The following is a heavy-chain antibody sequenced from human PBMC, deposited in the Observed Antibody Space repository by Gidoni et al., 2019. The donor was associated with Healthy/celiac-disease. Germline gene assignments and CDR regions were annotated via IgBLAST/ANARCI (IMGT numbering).Heavy chain of an antibody. CDR2: IWYDGSNK. J-gene: IGHJ4*02. CDR3: AREDGDYPDY. CDR1: GFTFSSYG. V-gene: IGHV3-33*01. D-gene: IGHD4-17*01. Sequence: QVQLVESGGGVVQPGRSLRLSCAASGFTFSSYGMHWVRQAPGKGLACVAVIWYDGSNKYYADSVKGRFTISRDNSKNTLYLQMNSLRAEDTAVYYCAREDGDYPDYWGQGTLVTVSS.